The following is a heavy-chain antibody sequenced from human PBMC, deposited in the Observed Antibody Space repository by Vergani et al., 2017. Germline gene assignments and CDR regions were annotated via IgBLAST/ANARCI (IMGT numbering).Heavy chain of an antibody. D-gene: IGHD6-19*01. J-gene: IGHJ4*02. Sequence: QVQLVQSGAEVKKPGSSVKVSCKASGGTFSSYAISWVRQAPGQGLEWMGWINSQNGQTYYAQRLQGRVTMTTDTSTSTAYMELRSLKFDDTAVYYCASCPPSSGWYSFWGQGTLVTVSS. V-gene: IGHV1-18*01. CDR3: ASCPPSSGWYSF. CDR1: GGTFSSYA. CDR2: INSQNGQT.